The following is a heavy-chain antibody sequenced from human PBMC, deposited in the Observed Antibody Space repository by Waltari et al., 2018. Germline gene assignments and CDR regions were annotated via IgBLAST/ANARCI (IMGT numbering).Heavy chain of an antibody. V-gene: IGHV3-23*01. Sequence: EVQLLESGGGLVQPGGSLRLSCAASGFTFSSYALSWVRQAPGKGLEWVSAISGSGGSTYYADSVKGRFTISRDNSKNTLYLQMNSLRAEDTAVYYCAKESNDFWSGYHPLDYWGQGTLVTVSS. CDR1: GFTFSSYA. J-gene: IGHJ4*02. D-gene: IGHD3-3*01. CDR2: ISGSGGST. CDR3: AKESNDFWSGYHPLDY.